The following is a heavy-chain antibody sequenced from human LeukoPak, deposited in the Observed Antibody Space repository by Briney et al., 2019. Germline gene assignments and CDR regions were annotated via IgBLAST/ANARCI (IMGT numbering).Heavy chain of an antibody. CDR1: GGSISRYY. J-gene: IGHJ4*02. V-gene: IGHV4-59*08. CDR2: IYYSGST. D-gene: IGHD3-22*01. Sequence: SETLSLTCTVSGGSISRYYWSWIRQPPEKGLEWIGYIYYSGSTNYNPSLKSRVTISVDTSKNHFSLKLSSVTAADTAVYYCARHSHDSSGYFDYWGQGTLVTVSS. CDR3: ARHSHDSSGYFDY.